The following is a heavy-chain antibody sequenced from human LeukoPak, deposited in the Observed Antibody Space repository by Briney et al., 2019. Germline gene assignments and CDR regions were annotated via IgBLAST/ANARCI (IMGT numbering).Heavy chain of an antibody. CDR1: GGSISITSYY. CDR2: IYYTGST. V-gene: IGHV4-39*07. Sequence: SETLSLTCTVSGGSISITSYYWGWIRQPPGKGLEWYGSIYYTGSTYYNPSLKSRVTITVDTYKSQFSLTLSSVTAADTAVFYCARLESAAAGNRWFDPWGQGILVTVSS. J-gene: IGHJ5*02. CDR3: ARLESAAAGNRWFDP. D-gene: IGHD6-13*01.